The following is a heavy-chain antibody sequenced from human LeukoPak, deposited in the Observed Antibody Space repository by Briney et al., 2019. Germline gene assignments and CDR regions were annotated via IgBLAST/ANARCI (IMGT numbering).Heavy chain of an antibody. Sequence: TSETLSLTCTVSGGSISSYYWSWIRQPPGKGLAWIGYIYYSGSTNYNPSLKSRVTISVDTSKNQFSLKLSSVTAADTAVYYCARLRYYDSSGYSNYYYYGMDVWGQGTTVTVSS. CDR3: ARLRYYDSSGYSNYYYYGMDV. CDR1: GGSISSYY. CDR2: IYYSGST. V-gene: IGHV4-59*08. D-gene: IGHD3-22*01. J-gene: IGHJ6*02.